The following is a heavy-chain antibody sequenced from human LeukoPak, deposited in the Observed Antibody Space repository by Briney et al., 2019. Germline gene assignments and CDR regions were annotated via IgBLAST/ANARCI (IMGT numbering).Heavy chain of an antibody. V-gene: IGHV3-23*01. J-gene: IGHJ4*02. Sequence: GGSLRLSCAVSGFTFSSYAMSWVRQAPGKGLEWVSAISGSGGSTYYADSVKGRFTISRDNSKNTLYLQMNSLRAEDTAVYYCARKGGAGTEPYYFDYWGQGTLVTVSS. CDR3: ARKGGAGTEPYYFDY. CDR2: ISGSGGST. D-gene: IGHD6-13*01. CDR1: GFTFSSYA.